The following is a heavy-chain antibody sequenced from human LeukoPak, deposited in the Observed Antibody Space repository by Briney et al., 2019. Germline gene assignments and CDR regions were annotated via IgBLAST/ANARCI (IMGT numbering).Heavy chain of an antibody. CDR3: AKAPVTSCRGAYCYPFDY. V-gene: IGHV3-23*01. J-gene: IGHJ4*02. Sequence: GRSLRLSCAASGFSMSSYAMSWVRQAPGKGLELVSAISITDAGTYHSDSVRSRFTISRDSSNNTLYLQMNSLRAEDAAVYYCAKAPVTSCRGAYCYPFDYWGQGTLVTVSS. CDR2: ISITDAGT. D-gene: IGHD2-21*01. CDR1: GFSMSSYA.